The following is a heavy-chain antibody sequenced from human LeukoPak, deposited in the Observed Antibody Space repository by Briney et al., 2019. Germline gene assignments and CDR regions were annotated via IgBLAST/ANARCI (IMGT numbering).Heavy chain of an antibody. CDR2: IRGNGATT. V-gene: IGHV3-23*01. Sequence: GGSLRLSCAASGITFSSHAMTWVRQAPGKGLEWVAAIRGNGATTDYADSVKGRFTISRDNSKSTQYLQMNSLRAEDTAVYYCAKAYHDSGCLIDYWGQGTLVTVSS. CDR1: GITFSSHA. J-gene: IGHJ4*02. CDR3: AKAYHDSGCLIDY. D-gene: IGHD6-19*01.